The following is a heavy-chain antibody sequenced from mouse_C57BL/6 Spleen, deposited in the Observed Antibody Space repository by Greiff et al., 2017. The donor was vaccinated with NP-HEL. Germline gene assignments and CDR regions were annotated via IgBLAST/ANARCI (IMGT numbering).Heavy chain of an antibody. CDR3: AREATTVVANYFDY. D-gene: IGHD1-1*01. J-gene: IGHJ2*01. CDR1: GYAFSSSW. CDR2: IYPGDGDT. Sequence: QVQLQQSGPELVKPGASVKISCKASGYAFSSSWMNWVKQRPGKGLEWIGRIYPGDGDTNYNGKFKGKATLTADKSSSTAYMQLSSRTSEDSAVYFCAREATTVVANYFDYWGQGTTLTVSS. V-gene: IGHV1-82*01.